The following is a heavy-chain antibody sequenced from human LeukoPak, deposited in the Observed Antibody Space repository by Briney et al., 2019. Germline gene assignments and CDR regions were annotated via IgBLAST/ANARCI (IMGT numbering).Heavy chain of an antibody. J-gene: IGHJ4*02. CDR1: GFTFSSYW. V-gene: IGHV3-49*04. CDR2: IRSKAYGGTI. CDR3: TRTRYSSSWYYFDY. Sequence: GGSLRLSCAASGFTFSSYWMHWVRQAPGKGLEWVGLIRSKAYGGTIEYAASVKGRFTISRDDSKTIAYLQMNSLKTEDTAVYYCTRTRYSSSWYYFDYWGQGTLVTVSS. D-gene: IGHD6-13*01.